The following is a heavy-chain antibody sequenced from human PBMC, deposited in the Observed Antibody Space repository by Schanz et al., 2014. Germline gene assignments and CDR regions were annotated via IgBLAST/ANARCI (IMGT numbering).Heavy chain of an antibody. D-gene: IGHD3-3*01. CDR2: MIGSGSSV. Sequence: EVQLVESGGGLAQPGGSLRLSCAASGITFSGYSMNWVRQAPGKGLEWVSRMIGSGSSVFYADSVKGRFTISRDNFKNTLFLQMNSLRAEDTAAYYCARFLARYQYYGVDVWGQGTTVIVSS. CDR3: ARFLARYQYYGVDV. V-gene: IGHV3-23*04. J-gene: IGHJ6*02. CDR1: GITFSGYS.